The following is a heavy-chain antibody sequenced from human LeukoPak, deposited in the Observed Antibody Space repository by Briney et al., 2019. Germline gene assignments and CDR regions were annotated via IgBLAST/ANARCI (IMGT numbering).Heavy chain of an antibody. CDR3: ARLPRRYYGSGSYSELDY. CDR1: GYTFTGYY. J-gene: IGHJ4*02. V-gene: IGHV1-69*13. CDR2: IIPIFGTA. D-gene: IGHD3-10*01. Sequence: GASVKVSCKASGYTFTGYYMHWVRQAPGQGLEWMGGIIPIFGTANYAQKFQGRVTITADESTSTAYMELSSLRSEDTAVYYCARLPRRYYGSGSYSELDYWGQGTLVTVSS.